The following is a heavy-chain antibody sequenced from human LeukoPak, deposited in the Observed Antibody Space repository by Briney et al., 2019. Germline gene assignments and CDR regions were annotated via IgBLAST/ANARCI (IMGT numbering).Heavy chain of an antibody. D-gene: IGHD3-22*01. CDR3: ARHHYDSSGYWSRDDSFQH. CDR1: GYSISSGYY. J-gene: IGHJ1*01. Sequence: SETLSLTCTVSGYSISSGYYWGWIRQPPGKGLEWIGSIYHSGSTYYNPSLKSRVTISVDTSKNQFSLKLSSVTAADTAVYYCARHHYDSSGYWSRDDSFQHWGQGSLVTVSS. V-gene: IGHV4-38-2*02. CDR2: IYHSGST.